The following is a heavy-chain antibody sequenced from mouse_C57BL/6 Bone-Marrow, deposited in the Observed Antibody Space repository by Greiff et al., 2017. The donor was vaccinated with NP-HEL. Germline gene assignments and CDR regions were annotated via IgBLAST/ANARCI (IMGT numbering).Heavy chain of an antibody. D-gene: IGHD2-5*01. Sequence: QVQLQQPGAELVMPGASVKLSCKASGYTFTSYWMHWVKQRPGQGLEWIGEIDPSDSYTNYNQKFKGKSTLTVDKSSSTAYMQLSSLTSEDSAVYYCASPYSNYVGWFAYWGQGTLVTVSA. V-gene: IGHV1-69*01. J-gene: IGHJ3*01. CDR3: ASPYSNYVGWFAY. CDR1: GYTFTSYW. CDR2: IDPSDSYT.